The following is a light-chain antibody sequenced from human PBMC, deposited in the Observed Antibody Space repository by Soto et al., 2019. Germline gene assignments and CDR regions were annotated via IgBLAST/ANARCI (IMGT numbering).Light chain of an antibody. Sequence: DIQMTQSPSTLSASVGDRVTITCRASQSISSWLAWYQQKPWKAPKLLIYKASSLESGVPSRFSGSGSGTEFTPTISSLQPDDFATYYCQQYKSYSPWTFGQGTKVDIK. CDR2: KAS. CDR1: QSISSW. J-gene: IGKJ1*01. CDR3: QQYKSYSPWT. V-gene: IGKV1-5*03.